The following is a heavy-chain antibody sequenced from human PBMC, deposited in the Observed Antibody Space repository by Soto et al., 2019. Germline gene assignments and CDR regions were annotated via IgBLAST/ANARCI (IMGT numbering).Heavy chain of an antibody. CDR2: IWYDGSNK. CDR3: ATRTYDFWSGYSAEYFQH. Sequence: PGGSLRLSCAASGFTFSSYGMYWVRQAPGKGLEWVAVIWYDGSNKYYADSVKGRFTISRDNSKNTLYLQMNSPRAEDTAVYYCATRTYDFWSGYSAEYFQHWGQGTLVTVSS. J-gene: IGHJ1*01. CDR1: GFTFSSYG. D-gene: IGHD3-3*01. V-gene: IGHV3-30*02.